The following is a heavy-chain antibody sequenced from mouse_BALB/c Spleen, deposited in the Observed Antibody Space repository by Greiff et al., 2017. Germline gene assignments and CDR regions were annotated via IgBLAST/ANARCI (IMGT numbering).Heavy chain of an antibody. CDR1: GFSLTSYD. D-gene: IGHD2-1*01. J-gene: IGHJ4*01. Sequence: VQLVESGPGLVAPSQSLSITCTVSGFSLTSYDISWIRQPPGKGLEWLGVIWTGGGTNYNSAFMSRLSISKDNSKSQVFLKMNSLQTDDTAIYYCVRGGGNYYAMDYWGQGTSVTVSS. V-gene: IGHV2-9-2*01. CDR2: IWTGGGT. CDR3: VRGGGNYYAMDY.